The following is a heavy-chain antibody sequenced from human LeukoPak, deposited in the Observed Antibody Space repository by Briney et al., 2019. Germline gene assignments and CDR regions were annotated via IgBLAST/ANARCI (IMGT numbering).Heavy chain of an antibody. V-gene: IGHV3-23*01. CDR2: ISGSGGST. J-gene: IGHJ4*02. CDR1: GFTFSSYA. Sequence: GGSLSLSCAASGFTFSSYAMSWVRQAPGKGLEWVSAISGSGGSTYYADSVKGRFTISRDNSKNTLYLQMNSLRAEDTAVYYCAKDLPPGCSSTSCYHFDYWGQGTLVTVSS. CDR3: AKDLPPGCSSTSCYHFDY. D-gene: IGHD2-2*01.